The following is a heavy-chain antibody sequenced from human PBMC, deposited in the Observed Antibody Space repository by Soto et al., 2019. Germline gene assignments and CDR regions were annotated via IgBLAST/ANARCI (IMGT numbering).Heavy chain of an antibody. CDR2: ISSDGRST. CDR1: GFTFSSYA. J-gene: IGHJ4*02. V-gene: IGHV3-64D*06. Sequence: LRLSCSVSGFTFSSYAMHWVRQAPGKGLEYASSISSDGRSTYYADSVKGRFTISRDNSKNTLYLQMNGLRADDTAMYYCVKDRYIDYWGQGTLVTVSS. CDR3: VKDRYIDY.